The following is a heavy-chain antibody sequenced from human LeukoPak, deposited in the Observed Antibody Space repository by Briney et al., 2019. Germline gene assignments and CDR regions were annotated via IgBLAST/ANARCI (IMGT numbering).Heavy chain of an antibody. CDR2: IKEDGSAK. CDR1: GFTFSRYW. D-gene: IGHD2-2*02. CDR3: ARDQLYCGGPTCYRTGDDS. V-gene: IGHV3-7*01. J-gene: IGHJ4*02. Sequence: GGSLRLSCAASGFTFSRYWVHWVRQAPRKGLEWVANIKEDGSAKYYVDSVKGRFTISRDNAKNSLYLQMNSLRAEDTAVYYCARDQLYCGGPTCYRTGDDSWGQGTLVTVSS.